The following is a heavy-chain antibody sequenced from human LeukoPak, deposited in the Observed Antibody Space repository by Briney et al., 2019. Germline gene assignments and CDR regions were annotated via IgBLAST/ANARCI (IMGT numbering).Heavy chain of an antibody. J-gene: IGHJ4*02. V-gene: IGHV4-59*12. CDR2: IYYSGST. Sequence: SETLSLTCSVSGGSISNYYWSWVRQPPGKGLEWIGYIYYSGSTYYNPSLKSRVTISVDTSKNQFSLKLSSVTAADTAVYYCARTDHIAVAGGGRVGYWGQGTLVSVSS. D-gene: IGHD6-19*01. CDR3: ARTDHIAVAGGGRVGY. CDR1: GGSISNYY.